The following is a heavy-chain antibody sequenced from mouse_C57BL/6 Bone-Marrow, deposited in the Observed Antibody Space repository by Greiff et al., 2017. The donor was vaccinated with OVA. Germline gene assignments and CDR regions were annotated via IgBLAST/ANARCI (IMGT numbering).Heavy chain of an antibody. CDR2: IDPSDSYT. CDR1: GYTFTSYW. D-gene: IGHD1-1*01. J-gene: IGHJ2*01. CDR3: ARTTVVRPGFDY. V-gene: IGHV1-69*01. Sequence: QVQLQQPGAELVMPGASVKLSCKASGYTFTSYWMHWVKQRPGQGLEWIGEIDPSDSYTNYNQKFKGKSTLTVDKSSSTAYMQLSSLTSEDSAVYYCARTTVVRPGFDYWGQGTTLTVSS.